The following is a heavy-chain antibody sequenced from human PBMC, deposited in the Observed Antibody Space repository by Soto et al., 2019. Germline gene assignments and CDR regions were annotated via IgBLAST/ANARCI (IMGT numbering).Heavy chain of an antibody. CDR3: ARVGETNGYYGFGE. D-gene: IGHD2-8*01. V-gene: IGHV4-30-2*01. Sequence: SETLSLTXTVSGGCISVGGYSWSWIRQPPGKGLERIGYIYQSGCTYYNPSLKSRVSISLDRSKNQFSLMLNSVTAADTAVHYFARVGETNGYYGFGEWGQVPRGVVSS. J-gene: IGHJ4*02. CDR1: GGCISVGGYS. CDR2: IYQSGCT.